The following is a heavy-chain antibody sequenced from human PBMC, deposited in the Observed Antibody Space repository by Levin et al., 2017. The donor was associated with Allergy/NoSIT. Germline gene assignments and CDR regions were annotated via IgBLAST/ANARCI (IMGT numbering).Heavy chain of an antibody. CDR3: ARAKLGPDVFDI. D-gene: IGHD7-27*01. CDR2: ISYDGGNK. CDR1: GFTFSNYA. V-gene: IGHV3-30-3*01. Sequence: GESLKISCAASGFTFSNYAMHWVRQAPGKGLEWVALISYDGGNKYYADSVKGRFTISRDNSKNTLYMQMNSLRAEDTAVYYCARAKLGPDVFDIWGQGTMVTVSS. J-gene: IGHJ3*02.